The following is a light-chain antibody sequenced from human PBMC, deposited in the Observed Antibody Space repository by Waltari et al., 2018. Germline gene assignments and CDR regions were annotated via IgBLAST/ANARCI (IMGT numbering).Light chain of an antibody. Sequence: DIVMTQSPDTLALSLGERANITCRASQSLLYSSSKMNYLAGYQKKPGQPPKVLLYWASTRVVEFPDPFSGSGSGTDFTLTISTLQAEDVAVYYFQQYYSTLTSGGGTKVKIK. J-gene: IGKJ4*01. V-gene: IGKV4-1*01. CDR3: QQYYSTLT. CDR2: WAS. CDR1: QSLLYSSSKMNY.